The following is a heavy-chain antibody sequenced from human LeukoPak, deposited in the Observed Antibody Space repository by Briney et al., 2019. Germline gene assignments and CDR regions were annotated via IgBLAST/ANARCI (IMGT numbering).Heavy chain of an antibody. CDR1: VGSISSGSYY. Sequence: PSETLSLTCTVSVGSISSGSYYWSCIRQPAGKGLEGIGRIYTSGSTNYNPSHKSRVTISVDTSKNQFSLKLSSVTAADTAVYYCARDNRSGSYSYWGQGTLVTVSS. D-gene: IGHD1-26*01. J-gene: IGHJ4*02. CDR3: ARDNRSGSYSY. CDR2: IYTSGST. V-gene: IGHV4-61*02.